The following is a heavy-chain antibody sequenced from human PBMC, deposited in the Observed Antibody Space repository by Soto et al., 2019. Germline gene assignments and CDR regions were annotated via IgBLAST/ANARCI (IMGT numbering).Heavy chain of an antibody. D-gene: IGHD3-22*01. CDR1: GGTFSSYA. CDR2: IIPIFGTA. J-gene: IGHJ4*02. V-gene: IGHV1-69*01. Sequence: VKVSCKASGGTFSSYAISWVRQAPGQGLEWMGGIIPIFGTANYAQKFQGRVTITADESTSTAYMELSSLRSEDTAVYYCARDPYYYDSSGYYRYFDYWGQGTLVTVSS. CDR3: ARDPYYYDSSGYYRYFDY.